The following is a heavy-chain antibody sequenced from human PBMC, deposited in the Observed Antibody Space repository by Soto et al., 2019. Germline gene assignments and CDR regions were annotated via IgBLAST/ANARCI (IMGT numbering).Heavy chain of an antibody. CDR3: ARDGSEGIAVPYYYYMDV. J-gene: IGHJ6*03. CDR1: GFTFSSYS. D-gene: IGHD6-19*01. CDR2: ISSSSSTI. Sequence: GGSLRLSCAASGFTFSSYSMNWVRQAPGKGLEWVSYISSSSSTIYYADSVKGRFTISRDNAKNSLYLQMNSLRAEDTAVYYCARDGSEGIAVPYYYYMDVWGKGTTVTVSS. V-gene: IGHV3-48*01.